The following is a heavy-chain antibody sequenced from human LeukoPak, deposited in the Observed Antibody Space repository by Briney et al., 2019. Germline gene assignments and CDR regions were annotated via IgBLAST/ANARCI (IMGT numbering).Heavy chain of an antibody. CDR1: GFTFFNYR. CDR2: ISTSSTYI. J-gene: IGHJ3*02. V-gene: IGHV3-21*01. D-gene: IGHD1-26*01. Sequence: GGSLRLSCAASGFTFFNYRMNWVRQAPGKGLEWVSSISTSSTYIYYVDSVKGRFTISRDSAKNSLYLQMNSLRAEDTAVYYCARDHYTGTYSSAFDIWGHGAMVTVSS. CDR3: ARDHYTGTYSSAFDI.